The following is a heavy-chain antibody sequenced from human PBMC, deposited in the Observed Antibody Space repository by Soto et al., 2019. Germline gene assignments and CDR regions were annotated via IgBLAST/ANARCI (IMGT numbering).Heavy chain of an antibody. Sequence: HGESLKISCKASGYSFTNYWIGLLRQMPGKGLEWMGIIYPRDSDTRYSPSFQGQVTISADKSISTAYLQWSSLKASDTAMYYCARLANLFDFDNWGHGTLVTVSS. V-gene: IGHV5-51*01. J-gene: IGHJ4*01. D-gene: IGHD2-21*01. CDR3: ARLANLFDFDN. CDR2: IYPRDSDT. CDR1: GYSFTNYW.